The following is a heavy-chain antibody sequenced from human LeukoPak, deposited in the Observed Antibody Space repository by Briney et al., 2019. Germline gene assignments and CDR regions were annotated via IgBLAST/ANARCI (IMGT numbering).Heavy chain of an antibody. V-gene: IGHV4-4*07. Sequence: SETLSLTCTVSGGSISSYYWSWIRQPAGKGLEWIGRIYTSGSTNYNPSLKSRVTMSVDTPKNQFSLKLSSVTAADTAVYYCARDRLYCSSTSCSAWFDPWGQGTLVTVSS. CDR2: IYTSGST. J-gene: IGHJ5*02. CDR3: ARDRLYCSSTSCSAWFDP. CDR1: GGSISSYY. D-gene: IGHD2-2*01.